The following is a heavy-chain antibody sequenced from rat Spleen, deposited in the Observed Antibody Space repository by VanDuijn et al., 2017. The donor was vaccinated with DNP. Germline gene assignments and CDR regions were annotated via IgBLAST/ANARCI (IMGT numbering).Heavy chain of an antibody. J-gene: IGHJ2*01. CDR2: INSAGGST. D-gene: IGHD5-1*01. CDR1: GFTFSNYW. Sequence: EVHLVETGGGLGQPGRSLKFSCVASGFTFSNYWMFWIRQAPGKGLEWVASINSAGGSTFYSDSVKGRITISRDNAKNTQYLQMDSLRSEDTATYYGATTGSYFDYWGQGVMVTVSS. V-gene: IGHV5-58*01. CDR3: ATTGSYFDY.